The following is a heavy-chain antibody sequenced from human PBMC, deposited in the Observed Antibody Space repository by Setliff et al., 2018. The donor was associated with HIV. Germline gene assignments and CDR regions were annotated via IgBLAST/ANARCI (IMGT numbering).Heavy chain of an antibody. CDR2: IKEDGSEK. CDR3: AREPHELRYFDWLLYPAYYYYGMDV. J-gene: IGHJ6*02. CDR1: GLTFSSYW. D-gene: IGHD3-9*01. Sequence: PGGSLRLSCAASGLTFSSYWMSWVRQAPGKGLEWMANIKEDGSEKYYVDSVKGRFTISRDNTKNSLYLQLNSLRAEDTAVYYCAREPHELRYFDWLLYPAYYYYGMDVWGQGTTVTVSS. V-gene: IGHV3-7*01.